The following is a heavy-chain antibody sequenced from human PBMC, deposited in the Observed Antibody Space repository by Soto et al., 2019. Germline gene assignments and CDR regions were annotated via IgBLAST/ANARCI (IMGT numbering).Heavy chain of an antibody. CDR1: GFTFGSFA. Sequence: QVQLVESGGGVVQPGRSLRLSCAASGFTFGSFAMHWVRQAPGKGLEWVALVSDDGVTKYYADSVTGRFTISRDNSKNTLYLEMNSLRTEDTAVYYGHSSGWWGQGTLVTVSS. D-gene: IGHD6-19*01. CDR2: VSDDGVTK. V-gene: IGHV3-30*04. CDR3: HSSGW. J-gene: IGHJ4*02.